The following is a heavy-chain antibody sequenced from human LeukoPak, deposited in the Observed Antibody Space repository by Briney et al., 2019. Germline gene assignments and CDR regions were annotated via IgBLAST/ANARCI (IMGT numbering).Heavy chain of an antibody. V-gene: IGHV3-74*01. Sequence: GGSLRLSCAASGFTFDDYAMHWVRQAPGKGLVWVSRINTDGSSTSYADSVKGRFTISRDNAKNTLYLQMNSLRAEDTAVYYCATCIAAAGTLDYWGQGTLVTVSS. CDR1: GFTFDDYA. CDR2: INTDGSST. D-gene: IGHD6-13*01. CDR3: ATCIAAAGTLDY. J-gene: IGHJ4*02.